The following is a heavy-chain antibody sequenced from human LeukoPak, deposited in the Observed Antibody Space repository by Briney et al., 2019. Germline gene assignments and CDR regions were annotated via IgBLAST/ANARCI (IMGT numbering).Heavy chain of an antibody. CDR3: ARVAKERVGGVYYFDY. CDR1: GFTFSDYD. V-gene: IGHV3-13*01. Sequence: PGGSLRLFCAASGFTFSDYDMHWVRQATGKGLEWVSAIGTAGDTYYTGSVKGRFTISREIAKNSLYLQMNSLRAGDTAVYYCARVAKERVGGVYYFDYWGQGTLVTVSS. J-gene: IGHJ4*02. CDR2: IGTAGDT. D-gene: IGHD1-1*01.